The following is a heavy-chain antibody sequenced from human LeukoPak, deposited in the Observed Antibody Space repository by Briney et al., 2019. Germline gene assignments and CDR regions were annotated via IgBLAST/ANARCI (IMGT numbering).Heavy chain of an antibody. CDR2: IYYSGST. CDR1: GGSISTTYYY. V-gene: IGHV4-39*07. CDR3: ARDRATSHFDY. Sequence: ASDTLSLTCTVSGGSISTTYYYWGWIRQPPGKGLEWIGSIYYSGSTNYNPSLKSRVTISVDTSKNQFSLKLSSVTAADTAVYYCARDRATSHFDYWGQGTLVTVSS. J-gene: IGHJ4*02.